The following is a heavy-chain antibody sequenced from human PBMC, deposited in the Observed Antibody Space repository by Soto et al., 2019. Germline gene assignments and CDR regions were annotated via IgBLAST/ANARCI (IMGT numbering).Heavy chain of an antibody. Sequence: EVQLVESGGGLVQPGGSLILSCAASGFSFSIYWMHWVRQAPGKGLVWVSRIITDGSSTSYADSVKGRFTISRDNAKNTLYLQMNRLRAEDTAVYYCATGLSTRGYYMDAWGKGTTVTVSS. V-gene: IGHV3-74*01. CDR3: ATGLSTRGYYMDA. D-gene: IGHD1-26*01. J-gene: IGHJ6*03. CDR2: IITDGSST. CDR1: GFSFSIYW.